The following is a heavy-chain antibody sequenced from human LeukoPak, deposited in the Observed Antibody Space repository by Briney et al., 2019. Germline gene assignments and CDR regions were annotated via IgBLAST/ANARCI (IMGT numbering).Heavy chain of an antibody. CDR1: GFTVSSNY. Sequence: GGSLRLSCAASGFTVSSNYMSWVRQAPGKGLEWVSVIYSGGSTYYADSVKGRFTISRDNSKNTLYLQMNSLRAEDTAVYYCAREGLLSNPHFDPWGQGTLVTVSS. D-gene: IGHD3-10*01. V-gene: IGHV3-53*01. CDR3: AREGLLSNPHFDP. CDR2: IYSGGST. J-gene: IGHJ5*02.